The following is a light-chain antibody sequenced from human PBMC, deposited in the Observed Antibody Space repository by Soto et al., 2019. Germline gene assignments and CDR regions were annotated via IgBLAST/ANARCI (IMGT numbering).Light chain of an antibody. J-gene: IGLJ2*01. Sequence: QSALTQPASVSGSPGQSITISCTGTSSDVGGYNCVSWYQQHPGKAPKLMIYEVSNRPSGVSNRFSGSKSGNTASLTISGLQAEDEADYYCSSYTSSSTLVVFGGGTQLTVL. CDR3: SSYTSSSTLVV. V-gene: IGLV2-14*01. CDR2: EVS. CDR1: SSDVGGYNC.